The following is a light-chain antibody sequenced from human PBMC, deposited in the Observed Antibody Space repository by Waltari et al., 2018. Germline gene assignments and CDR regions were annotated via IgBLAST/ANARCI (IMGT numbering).Light chain of an antibody. CDR2: GAS. Sequence: EIVLTQSPGTLSLSPGERATLSCRASQSVSSSYVAWYQQKPGQAPWLLIYGASSRATGIPDRFSGSGSGTDFTLTISRLEPEDFAVYYCQQYGSSPGTFGQGTKVEIK. V-gene: IGKV3-20*01. CDR3: QQYGSSPGT. CDR1: QSVSSSY. J-gene: IGKJ1*01.